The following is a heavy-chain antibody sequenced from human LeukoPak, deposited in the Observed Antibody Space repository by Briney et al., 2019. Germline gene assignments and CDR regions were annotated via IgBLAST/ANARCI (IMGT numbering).Heavy chain of an antibody. V-gene: IGHV1-2*02. Sequence: ASVKVSCKTSGYSFIDYYIHWVRQAPGQGLEWMGWINSNSADTNYAQNFQGRVTMTRDTSISTAYMELSRLRSDDTAVYYCARSRYYYDSSGYYYFAFDIWGQGTMVTVSS. D-gene: IGHD3-22*01. CDR2: INSNSADT. J-gene: IGHJ3*02. CDR1: GYSFIDYY. CDR3: ARSRYYYDSSGYYYFAFDI.